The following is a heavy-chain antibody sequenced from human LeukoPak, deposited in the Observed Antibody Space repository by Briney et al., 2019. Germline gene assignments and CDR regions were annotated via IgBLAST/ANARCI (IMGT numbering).Heavy chain of an antibody. Sequence: PSETLSLTCTVSSGSISSYYWSWIRQPPGKGLEWIGYIYYSGSTDYNPSLKSRVTISIDTSRHQFSLELSSVTAADTAVYYCASSDTALYYFDYWGQGTLVTVSS. D-gene: IGHD5-18*01. V-gene: IGHV4-59*01. CDR3: ASSDTALYYFDY. CDR1: SGSISSYY. CDR2: IYYSGST. J-gene: IGHJ4*02.